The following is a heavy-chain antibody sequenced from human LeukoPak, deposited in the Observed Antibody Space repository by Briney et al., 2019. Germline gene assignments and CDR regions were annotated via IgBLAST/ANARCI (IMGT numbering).Heavy chain of an antibody. CDR1: SVSITNDY. J-gene: IGHJ4*02. CDR3: ATSYDHGWLIGA. V-gene: IGHV4-59*01. D-gene: IGHD3-16*01. CDR2: IHYSGTI. Sequence: SETLSLTCTVSSVSITNDYWNWMPQSSGKQLEWIGSIHYSGTINYSPSLKSRITISLDTSKNQFSLKLSPVTAADTAMYYCATSYDHGWLIGAWGQGTLVTVSS.